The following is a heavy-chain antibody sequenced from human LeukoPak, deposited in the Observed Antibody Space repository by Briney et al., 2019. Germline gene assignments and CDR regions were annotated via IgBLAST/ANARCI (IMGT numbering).Heavy chain of an antibody. J-gene: IGHJ4*02. Sequence: SVKVSCKTSGYTFTGYYMHWVRQAPGQGLEWMGGIIPIFGTTNYAQKFQGRVTITADKSTSTAYMELSSLRSEDTAVYYCARDMLPMTTVTTPGDYWGQGTLVTVSS. CDR3: ARDMLPMTTVTTPGDY. V-gene: IGHV1-69*06. CDR1: GYTFTGYY. D-gene: IGHD4-17*01. CDR2: IIPIFGTT.